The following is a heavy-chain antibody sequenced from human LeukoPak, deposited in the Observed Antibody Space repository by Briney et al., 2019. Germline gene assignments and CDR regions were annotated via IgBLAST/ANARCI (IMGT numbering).Heavy chain of an antibody. V-gene: IGHV1-2*02. J-gene: IGHJ4*02. CDR1: GYTFTGYY. CDR2: LNSNTGDT. Sequence: ASVTVSCKASGYTFTGYYLHWVRQAPGQGLEWTGWLNSNTGDTNYAQKFQGRVTMTRDTSISTAYVELRRLTSDDTAVYYCARFPGGVAGLDFWGQGTLVTVSS. D-gene: IGHD6-19*01. CDR3: ARFPGGVAGLDF.